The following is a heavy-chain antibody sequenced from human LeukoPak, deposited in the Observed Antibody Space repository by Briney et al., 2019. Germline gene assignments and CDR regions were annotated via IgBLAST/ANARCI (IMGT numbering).Heavy chain of an antibody. CDR2: ISSSGSTI. CDR3: AKLAKYFYGWETYYFFEH. Sequence: GGSLRLSCAASGFTFSDYYMSWIRQAPGKGLEWVSYISSSGSTIYYADSVKGRFTISRDNAKNSLYLQMNSLRVEDTAVYYCAKLAKYFYGWETYYFFEHWGQGTPVTASS. D-gene: IGHD3-10*01. CDR1: GFTFSDYY. J-gene: IGHJ4*02. V-gene: IGHV3-11*04.